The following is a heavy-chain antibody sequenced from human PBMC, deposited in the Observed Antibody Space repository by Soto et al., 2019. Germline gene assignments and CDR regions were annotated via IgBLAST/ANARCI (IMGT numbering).Heavy chain of an antibody. CDR1: GYTFTNYG. V-gene: IGHV1-18*01. CDR3: VGYFDY. CDR2: ISAYNGNT. D-gene: IGHD5-18*01. Sequence: GASVKVSCKASGYTFTNYGISWVRQAPGQGLEWMRWISAYNGNTNYAQKFQGRVTMTTDTSTTTAYMDPVDTATYYCARTPHVGYFDYWGQGTLVTVSS. J-gene: IGHJ4*02.